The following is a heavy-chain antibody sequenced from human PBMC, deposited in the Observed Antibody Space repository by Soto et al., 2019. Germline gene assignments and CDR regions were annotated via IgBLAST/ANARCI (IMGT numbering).Heavy chain of an antibody. V-gene: IGHV4-59*01. Sequence: SETLSLTCTVSGGPTSSYYWSGARQPPGKGLEGIGYIYNSGSTNYNPPLKSRVTISVDTAKNQFSLKLSSVTAADTAVYYCARTGFLRHYYYGMDVWDQGTTVTVSS. CDR1: GGPTSSYY. CDR3: ARTGFLRHYYYGMDV. CDR2: IYNSGST. D-gene: IGHD3-3*01. J-gene: IGHJ6*02.